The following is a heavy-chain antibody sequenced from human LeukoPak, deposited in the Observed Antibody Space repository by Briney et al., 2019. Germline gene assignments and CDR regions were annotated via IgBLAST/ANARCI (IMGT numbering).Heavy chain of an antibody. D-gene: IGHD3-16*01. V-gene: IGHV3-64*01. Sequence: GGSLRLSCAASGFTFSSYAMHWVRQAPGKGLEYVSAISSNGGSAYYANSVKGRLTISRDNSKNTLYLQMGSLRAEDMAVYYCARGGDLISPRYYYYGMDVWGQGTTVTVSS. CDR1: GFTFSSYA. J-gene: IGHJ6*02. CDR3: ARGGDLISPRYYYYGMDV. CDR2: ISSNGGSA.